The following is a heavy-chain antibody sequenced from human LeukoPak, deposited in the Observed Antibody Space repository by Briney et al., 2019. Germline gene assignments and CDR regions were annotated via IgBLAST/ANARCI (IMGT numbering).Heavy chain of an antibody. V-gene: IGHV3-7*01. CDR3: AREDTGFDP. CDR1: GFTFGDYA. J-gene: IGHJ5*02. Sequence: GGSLRLSCTASGFTFGDYAMSWVRQAPGKGLEWVANIKQDGSEKYYVDSVKGRFTISRDNAKNSLYLQMNSLRAEDTAVYYCAREDTGFDPWGQGTLVTVSS. CDR2: IKQDGSEK.